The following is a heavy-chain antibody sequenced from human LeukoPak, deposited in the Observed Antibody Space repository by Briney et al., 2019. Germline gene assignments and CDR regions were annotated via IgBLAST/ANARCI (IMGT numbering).Heavy chain of an antibody. Sequence: SVKVSCKASGGTSSSYAISWVRQAPGQGLEWMGRIIPIFGIANYAQKFQGRVTITADKSTSTAYMELSSLRSEDTAVYYCARAFAKTGKYYFDYWGQGTLVTVSS. D-gene: IGHD1-14*01. V-gene: IGHV1-69*04. J-gene: IGHJ4*02. CDR1: GGTSSSYA. CDR2: IIPIFGIA. CDR3: ARAFAKTGKYYFDY.